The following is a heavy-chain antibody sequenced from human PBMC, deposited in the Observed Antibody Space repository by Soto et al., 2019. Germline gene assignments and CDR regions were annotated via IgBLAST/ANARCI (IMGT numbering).Heavy chain of an antibody. V-gene: IGHV3-33*01. Sequence: QVQLVESGGGVVQPGRSLRLSCAASGFTFSSYGMHWVRQAPGKGLEWVAVIWYDGSNKYYADSVKGRFTISRDNSKNTLYLQMNSLRAEDTAVYYCATVGGYYDSSGYYLTYYGMDVWGQGTTVTVSS. CDR2: IWYDGSNK. J-gene: IGHJ6*02. D-gene: IGHD3-22*01. CDR3: ATVGGYYDSSGYYLTYYGMDV. CDR1: GFTFSSYG.